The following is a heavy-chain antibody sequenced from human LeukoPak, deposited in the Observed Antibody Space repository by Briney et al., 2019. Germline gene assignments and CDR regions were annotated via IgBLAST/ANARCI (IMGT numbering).Heavy chain of an antibody. Sequence: GGSLRLSCAASGFTFSTFAMIWVRQPPGKGLEWVGRIKSKTDGGTTDYAAPVKGRFTISRDDSENTLYLQMNSLKTEDTAVYYCTTDSPGIAVAGQKGPIDYWGQGTLVTVSS. CDR2: IKSKTDGGTT. V-gene: IGHV3-15*01. J-gene: IGHJ4*02. D-gene: IGHD6-19*01. CDR1: GFTFSTFA. CDR3: TTDSPGIAVAGQKGPIDY.